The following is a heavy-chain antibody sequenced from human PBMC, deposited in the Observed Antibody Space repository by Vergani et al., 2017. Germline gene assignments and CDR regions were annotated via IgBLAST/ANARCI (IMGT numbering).Heavy chain of an antibody. CDR2: IYTSGST. V-gene: IGHV4-4*07. J-gene: IGHJ5*02. Sequence: QVQLQESGPGLVKPSETLSLTCTVSGGSISSYYWSWIRQLAGKGLEWIGRIYTSGSTNYNPSLKSRVTMSVDTSKNQFSLKVHSVTAADTAVYYCARGETRTDWLDPWGQGTQVIVSS. D-gene: IGHD3/OR15-3a*01. CDR1: GGSISSYY. CDR3: ARGETRTDWLDP.